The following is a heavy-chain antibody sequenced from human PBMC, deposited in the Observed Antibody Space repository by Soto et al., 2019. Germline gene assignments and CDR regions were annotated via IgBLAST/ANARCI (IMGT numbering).Heavy chain of an antibody. CDR2: IGAYNVNT. D-gene: IGHD4-17*01. V-gene: IGHV1-18*01. Sequence: VRLVQSEAEVRRLGASLRSPARASVYTFTSYVITGGRRAPGQGLEGLGWIGAYNVNTNYAKNLQGTVTMTTDTSTSTAYMELRSLRSDDTAVYYCARSGYGDYYFDYWGQGTLVTVSS. CDR1: VYTFTSYV. J-gene: IGHJ4*02. CDR3: ARSGYGDYYFDY.